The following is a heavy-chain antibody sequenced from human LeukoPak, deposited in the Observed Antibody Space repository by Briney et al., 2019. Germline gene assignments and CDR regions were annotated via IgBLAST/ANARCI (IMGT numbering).Heavy chain of an antibody. D-gene: IGHD6-25*01. CDR1: GYTFTGYN. J-gene: IGHJ4*02. CDR3: ARDNGAANNYY. V-gene: IGHV1-2*06. Sequence: ASVKVSCKASGYTFTGYNMQWVRQAPGQGLEWMGRINPNSGGTKNAQKFQGRDTINRETTISTAYMELSRLRSDDTAVYYCARDNGAANNYYWGQGTLVTVSS. CDR2: INPNSGGT.